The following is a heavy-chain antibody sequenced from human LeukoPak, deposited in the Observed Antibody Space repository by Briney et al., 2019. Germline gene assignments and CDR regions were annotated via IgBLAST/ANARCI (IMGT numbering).Heavy chain of an antibody. CDR1: GVSISSSNW. J-gene: IGHJ4*02. Sequence: PSETLSLTCAVSGVSISSSNWWSWVRQPPGKGLEWIGEIYHTGSTNYNPSLKSRVTISVDKSKNQFSLKLSSVTAADTAVYYCARNLMGLVGPLEYWGQGTLVTVSS. CDR2: IYHTGST. V-gene: IGHV4-4*02. D-gene: IGHD3/OR15-3a*01. CDR3: ARNLMGLVGPLEY.